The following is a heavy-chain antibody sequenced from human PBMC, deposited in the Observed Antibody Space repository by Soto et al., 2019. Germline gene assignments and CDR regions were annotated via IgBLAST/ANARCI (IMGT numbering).Heavy chain of an antibody. J-gene: IGHJ4*02. CDR3: AGREMATIIFDY. D-gene: IGHD5-12*01. CDR1: GGSISSGDYY. Sequence: SETLSLTCTVSGGSISSGDYYWSWIRQPPGKGLEWIGYIYYSGSTYYNPSLKSRVTISVDTSKNQFSLKLSSVTAADTAVYYCAGREMATIIFDYWGQGNLVTVSS. V-gene: IGHV4-30-4*01. CDR2: IYYSGST.